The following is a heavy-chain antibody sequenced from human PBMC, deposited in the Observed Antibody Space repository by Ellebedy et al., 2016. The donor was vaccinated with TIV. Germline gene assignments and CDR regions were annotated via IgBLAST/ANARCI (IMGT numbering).Heavy chain of an antibody. D-gene: IGHD2-15*01. CDR3: AGTSSYYYFDY. CDR1: GYTFTGYY. Sequence: AASVKVSCKASGYTFTGYYMHWVRQAPGQGLEWMGWINPNSGGTNYAQKFQGWVTMTRDTSISTAYMELSRLRSDDTAVYYCAGTSSYYYFDYWGQGTLVTVSS. CDR2: INPNSGGT. J-gene: IGHJ4*02. V-gene: IGHV1-2*04.